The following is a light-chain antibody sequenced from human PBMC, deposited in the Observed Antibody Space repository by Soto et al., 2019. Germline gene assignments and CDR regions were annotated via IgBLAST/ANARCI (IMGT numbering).Light chain of an antibody. CDR3: HQRSNWPQT. CDR2: GAT. J-gene: IGKJ4*01. V-gene: IGKV3-11*01. Sequence: EIVLTQSPATLSLFPGERATLSCRASQSVRTYLAWYQQKPGQAPRLLISGATDRATGIPDRFSGSGSGTEFTLTISSLEAEDFAVYYCHQRSNWPQTFGGGTKVDIK. CDR1: QSVRTY.